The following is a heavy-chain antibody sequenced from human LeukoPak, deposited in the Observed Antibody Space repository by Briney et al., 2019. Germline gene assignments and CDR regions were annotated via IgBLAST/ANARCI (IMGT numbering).Heavy chain of an antibody. J-gene: IGHJ4*02. D-gene: IGHD3-22*01. CDR2: IYYSGST. CDR1: GFTFSSYS. V-gene: IGHV4-59*01. Sequence: GSLRLSCAASGFTFSSYSMNWIRQPPGKGLEWIGYIYYSGSTNYNPSLKSRVTISVDTSKNQFSLKLSSVTAADTAVYYCATSGEGDYYDSSGYLTYWGQGTLVTVSS. CDR3: ATSGEGDYYDSSGYLTY.